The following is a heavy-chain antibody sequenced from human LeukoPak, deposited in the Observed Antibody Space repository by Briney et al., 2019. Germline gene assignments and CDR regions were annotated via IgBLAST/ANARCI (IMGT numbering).Heavy chain of an antibody. CDR2: TRNKPNNYTT. Sequence: GGSLRLSCAASGFTFSDHYMDWVRQAPGNGLEWVGRTRNKPNNYTTEYAASVKGRFTISRDDSKNSLYLQMNSLKTEDTAVYYCARDSYCSGGTCYFHFDYWGQGTLVTVSS. J-gene: IGHJ4*02. D-gene: IGHD2-15*01. CDR3: ARDSYCSGGTCYFHFDY. V-gene: IGHV3-72*01. CDR1: GFTFSDHY.